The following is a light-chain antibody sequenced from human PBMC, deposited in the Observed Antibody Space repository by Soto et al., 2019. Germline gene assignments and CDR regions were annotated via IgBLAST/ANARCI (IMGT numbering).Light chain of an antibody. J-gene: IGLJ2*01. CDR1: SSDVGGYNY. Sequence: QSVLTQPASVSGAPGQSITISCTGTSSDVGGYNYVSWYQQHPGKAPKLMIYDVSNRPSGVSNRFSCSKSGNTASLTISGLHAEDEADYYCSSYTSSSTLFGGGTKVTVL. V-gene: IGLV2-14*01. CDR3: SSYTSSSTL. CDR2: DVS.